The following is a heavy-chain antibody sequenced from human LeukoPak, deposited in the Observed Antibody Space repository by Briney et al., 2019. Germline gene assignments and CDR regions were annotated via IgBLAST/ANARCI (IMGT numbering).Heavy chain of an antibody. V-gene: IGHV4-34*01. CDR3: ARDSYYYYGMDV. Sequence: PSETLSLTCAVYGGSFSGYYWSWIRQPPGKGLEWIGEINHSGSTNYNPSLKSRVTISVDTSKNQFSLKLSSVTVADTAVYYCARDSYYYYGMDVWGKGTTVTVSS. CDR2: INHSGST. CDR1: GGSFSGYY. J-gene: IGHJ6*04.